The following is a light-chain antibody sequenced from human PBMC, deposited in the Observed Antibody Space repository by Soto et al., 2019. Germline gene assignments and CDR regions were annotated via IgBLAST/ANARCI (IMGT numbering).Light chain of an antibody. CDR3: SSYTSTSTLSTYV. CDR1: SSDVGGYNY. J-gene: IGLJ1*01. CDR2: DVS. V-gene: IGLV2-14*03. Sequence: QSALTQPASVSGSPGQSITISCTGTSSDVGGYNYVSWYQHHPGKAPKLMIYDVSNRPSGVSNRFSGSKSGNTASLIISGLQAEDEADYYRSSYTSTSTLSTYVFGTEPKVTVL.